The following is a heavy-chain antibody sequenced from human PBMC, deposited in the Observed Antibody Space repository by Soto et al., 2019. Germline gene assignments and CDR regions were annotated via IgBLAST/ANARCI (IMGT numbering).Heavy chain of an antibody. V-gene: IGHV4-61*01. D-gene: IGHD3-22*01. CDR2: FYYTGST. CDR3: ARSMHYSDGSNYSPFDY. Sequence: QVQLQESGPGLVKPSETLSLTCTVSGGSVSSGNYYWSWIRQPPGKGLEWIRYFYYTGSTNYNPSLNSRVTISIDASKNQFSLRLSSVTAADTAVYYCARSMHYSDGSNYSPFDYWGQGTLVTVSS. CDR1: GGSVSSGNYY. J-gene: IGHJ4*02.